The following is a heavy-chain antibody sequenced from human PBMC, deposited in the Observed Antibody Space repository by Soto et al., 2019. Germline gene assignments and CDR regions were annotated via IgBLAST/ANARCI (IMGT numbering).Heavy chain of an antibody. J-gene: IGHJ4*02. Sequence: GGSLRLSCATSGFTFTTYSIHWVRQAPGRGLEWLSYISSSRNTIFYADSVKGRFTISSDSANSSLSLQLTSLRDDDTALYFCARRLGWRRGPFGFWGQGTPGTV. CDR3: ARRLGWRRGPFGF. V-gene: IGHV3-48*02. CDR1: GFTFTTYS. D-gene: IGHD2-21*01. CDR2: ISSSRNTI.